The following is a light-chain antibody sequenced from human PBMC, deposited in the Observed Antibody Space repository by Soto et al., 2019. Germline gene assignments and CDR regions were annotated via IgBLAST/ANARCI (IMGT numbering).Light chain of an antibody. CDR1: SSNIGGTNY. J-gene: IGLJ2*01. CDR2: SNN. V-gene: IGLV1-47*02. Sequence: QSVLTQPPSASGTPGQRVFISCSGSSSNIGGTNYAYWYQQLPGAAPKLLMHSNNLRPSGVPERISGSKSGTSASLAISGIRYEDEAVYYCASWADILGAVIFGGGTKVTVL. CDR3: ASWADILGAVI.